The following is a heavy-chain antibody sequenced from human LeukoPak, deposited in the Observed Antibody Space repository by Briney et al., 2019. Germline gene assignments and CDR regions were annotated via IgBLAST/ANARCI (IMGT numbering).Heavy chain of an antibody. J-gene: IGHJ6*02. CDR3: AREMSPYYYYYGMDV. CDR1: GSTFTSYD. CDR2: MNPNSGNT. Sequence: ASVNVSCTASGSTFTSYDINWVRQATGQGLEWMGWMNPNSGNTDYAQKFQGRVTMTRNTSITTAYMELSSLTSEDTAVYYCAREMSPYYYYYGMDVWGQGTTVTVAS. V-gene: IGHV1-8*01.